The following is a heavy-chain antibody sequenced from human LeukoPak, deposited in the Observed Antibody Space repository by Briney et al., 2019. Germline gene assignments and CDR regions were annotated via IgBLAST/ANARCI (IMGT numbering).Heavy chain of an antibody. CDR2: ISGSGGTI. J-gene: IGHJ4*02. CDR1: GFPFSNYA. D-gene: IGHD5-18*01. V-gene: IGHV3-23*01. Sequence: AGGSLRLSCVASGFPFSNYAINWVRQAPGKGLEWVSAISGSGGTIFYADSVKGRFAISRDNSKNTLYLQMTSLQAEDTAVYYCAKTYVDTTFFDSWGQGTRVTVSS. CDR3: AKTYVDTTFFDS.